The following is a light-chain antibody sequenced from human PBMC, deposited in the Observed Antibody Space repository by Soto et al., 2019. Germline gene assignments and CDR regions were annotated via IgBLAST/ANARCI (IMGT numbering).Light chain of an antibody. CDR3: QEYDNWPPYT. CDR1: QSVSSN. V-gene: IGKV3-15*01. CDR2: GAS. Sequence: EIVMTHSPATLSVSPGDRATLSCRASQSVSSNLAWYQQKPGQAPRLLIYGASTRATGIPARFSGSGSGTEFTLTISSLQSEDFAVYYCQEYDNWPPYTFGQGTQLEIK. J-gene: IGKJ2*01.